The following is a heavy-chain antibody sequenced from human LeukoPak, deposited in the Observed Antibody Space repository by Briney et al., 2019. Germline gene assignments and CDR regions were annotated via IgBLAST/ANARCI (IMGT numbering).Heavy chain of an antibody. J-gene: IGHJ4*02. V-gene: IGHV4-59*01. CDR2: IYYSGST. CDR1: GGSLSSYY. Sequence: SETLSLTCADSGGSLSSYYWSWIRQPPGKGRERIGYIYYSGSTNYNPSLKSRVTISVDTSKNQFSLKLSSVTAADTAVYYCARYVWGSYPTFEDYWGQGTLVTVSS. D-gene: IGHD3-16*02. CDR3: ARYVWGSYPTFEDY.